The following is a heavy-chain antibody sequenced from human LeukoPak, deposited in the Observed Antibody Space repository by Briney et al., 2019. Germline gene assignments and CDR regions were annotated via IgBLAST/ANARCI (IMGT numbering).Heavy chain of an antibody. CDR3: ARVRGPSITMIVVVGALDY. V-gene: IGHV3-30-3*01. Sequence: PGRSLRLSCAASGFTFSSYAMHWVRQAPGKGLEWVAVISYDGSNKYYADSVKGRFTISRDNSKNTLYLQMNSLRAEDTAVYYCARVRGPSITMIVVVGALDYWGQGTLVTVSS. D-gene: IGHD3-22*01. J-gene: IGHJ4*02. CDR1: GFTFSSYA. CDR2: ISYDGSNK.